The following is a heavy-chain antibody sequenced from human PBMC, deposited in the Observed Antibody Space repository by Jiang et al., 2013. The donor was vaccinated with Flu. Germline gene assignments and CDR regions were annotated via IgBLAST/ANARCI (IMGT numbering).Heavy chain of an antibody. CDR2: IYPRDSDT. CDR1: GYIFTNYW. Sequence: KISCKASGYIFTNYWIGWVRQVPGKGLEWMGIIYPRDSDTVYSPSFKGQVTMSADRSISTAYLQWNSLEASDAAMYYCVRHGEDLPSCSSRFCSRGTWFDPWGQGTLVTVSS. V-gene: IGHV5-51*01. CDR3: VRHGEDLPSCSSRFCSRGTWFDP. D-gene: IGHD2-2*01. J-gene: IGHJ5*02.